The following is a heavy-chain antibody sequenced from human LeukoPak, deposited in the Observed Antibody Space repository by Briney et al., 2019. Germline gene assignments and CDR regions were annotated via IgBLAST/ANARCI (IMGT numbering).Heavy chain of an antibody. V-gene: IGHV3-21*01. CDR1: GFTFSSFS. J-gene: IGHJ4*02. CDR3: ARDGITMVRGVTSHFDY. D-gene: IGHD3-10*01. CDR2: ISSSSSYI. Sequence: GGSLSLSCAASGFTFSSFSMNWVRQAPGKGLEWVSSISSSSSYIYYADSVKGRFTISRDNAKNSLYLQMSSLRAEDTAVYYCARDGITMVRGVTSHFDYWGQGTLVTVSS.